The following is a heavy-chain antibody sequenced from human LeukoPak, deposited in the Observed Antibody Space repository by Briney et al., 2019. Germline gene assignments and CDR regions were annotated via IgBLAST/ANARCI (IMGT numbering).Heavy chain of an antibody. CDR3: AREQSSGSYYKFDY. Sequence: GGSLRLSCAASRFTFSSYSMNWVRQAPGKGLEWVSSISSSSSYIYYADSVKGRFTISRDNAKNSLYLQMNSLRAVDTAVYYCAREQSSGSYYKFDYWGQGTLVTVSS. CDR2: ISSSSSYI. CDR1: RFTFSSYS. V-gene: IGHV3-21*01. J-gene: IGHJ4*02. D-gene: IGHD3-10*01.